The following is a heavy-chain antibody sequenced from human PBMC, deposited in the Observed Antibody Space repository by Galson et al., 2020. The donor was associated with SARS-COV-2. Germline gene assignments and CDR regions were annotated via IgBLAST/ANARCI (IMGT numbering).Heavy chain of an antibody. V-gene: IGHV1-69*02. CDR1: GGTFSNYT. D-gene: IGHD3-22*01. CDR2: VIPFLALA. Sequence: SVKVSCKASGGTFSNYTISWVRQAPGQGLEWMGRVIPFLALANYAQRFQGRVTITADTSTSTAYMHLTSLRSEDTAVYYCARSKGDYYDKSGYYTLDYAFNIWGQGTMVTVSS. CDR3: ARSKGDYYDKSGYYTLDYAFNI. J-gene: IGHJ3*02.